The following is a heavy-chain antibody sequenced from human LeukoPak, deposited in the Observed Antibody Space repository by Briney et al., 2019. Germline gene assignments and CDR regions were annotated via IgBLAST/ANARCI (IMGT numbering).Heavy chain of an antibody. CDR2: INPNSGGT. V-gene: IGHV1-2*02. D-gene: IGHD6-13*01. CDR3: ARFGGSSWYWDY. CDR1: GYTFTGDY. J-gene: IGHJ4*02. Sequence: GASVKVSCKASGYTFTGDYMHWVRQAPGQGLEWMGWINPNSGGTNCAQKFQGRVTMTRDTSISTAYMELSRLRSDDTAVYYCARFGGSSWYWDYWGQGTLVTVSS.